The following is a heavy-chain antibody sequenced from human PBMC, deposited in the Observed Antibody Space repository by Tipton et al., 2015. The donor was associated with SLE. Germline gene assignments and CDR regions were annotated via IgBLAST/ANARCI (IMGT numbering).Heavy chain of an antibody. CDR2: IYSDDRT. J-gene: IGHJ4*02. Sequence: SLRLSCAASGLTFSSNWMSWVRQAPGKGLEWVSIIYSDDRTYFADSVKGRFTFSRDTSENTLYLQMNSLRAEDTAVYYCARLERYSGYDWHFDHWGQGTLVTVSS. V-gene: IGHV3-53*05. CDR1: GLTFSSNW. D-gene: IGHD5-12*01. CDR3: ARLERYSGYDWHFDH.